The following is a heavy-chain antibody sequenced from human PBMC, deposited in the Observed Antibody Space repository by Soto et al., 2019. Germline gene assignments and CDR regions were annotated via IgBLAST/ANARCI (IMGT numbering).Heavy chain of an antibody. V-gene: IGHV4-34*01. Sequence: PSETLSLTCAVHGGSFSGYFWSWIRQPPGKGLEWIGEINRSGSTHYNPSLKSRVTISLDTSKNQFSLKLSSVTAADTAVYYCARGGNYDILTAYFSNNSFDPWGQGTLVTVSS. CDR3: ARGGNYDILTAYFSNNSFDP. D-gene: IGHD3-9*01. J-gene: IGHJ5*02. CDR1: GGSFSGYF. CDR2: INRSGST.